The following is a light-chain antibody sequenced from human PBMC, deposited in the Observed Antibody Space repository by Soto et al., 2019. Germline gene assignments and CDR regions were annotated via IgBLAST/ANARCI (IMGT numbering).Light chain of an antibody. J-gene: IGLJ3*02. CDR3: QSYDSGLSGHWV. CDR2: ANT. Sequence: QSVLTQPPSVSGAPGQRVTISCTGSSSNIGAGIDVHWYQKFPGTAPKLLIYANTNRPSGVPDRFSGSKSGTSASLAITGLQAEDEADYYCQSYDSGLSGHWVFGGGTKLTVL. V-gene: IGLV1-40*01. CDR1: SSNIGAGID.